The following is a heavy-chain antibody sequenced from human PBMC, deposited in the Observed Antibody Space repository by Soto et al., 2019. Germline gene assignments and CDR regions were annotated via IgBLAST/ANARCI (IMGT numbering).Heavy chain of an antibody. CDR3: ARERPDGSRLDP. Sequence: QVQLQESGPGLVKPSQTLSLTCTVSGGSISSGDYYWSWIRQPPGKGLEWIGYIYYSGSTYYNPSPKSRVTISVDTSKTQFSLNLSSGTAADTAVYYCARERPDGSRLDPWGQGTLVTVSS. D-gene: IGHD6-13*01. V-gene: IGHV4-30-4*01. CDR1: GGSISSGDYY. J-gene: IGHJ5*02. CDR2: IYYSGST.